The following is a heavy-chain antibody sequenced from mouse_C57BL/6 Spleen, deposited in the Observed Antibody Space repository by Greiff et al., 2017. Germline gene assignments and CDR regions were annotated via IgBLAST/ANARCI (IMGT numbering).Heavy chain of an antibody. V-gene: IGHV1-62-2*01. CDR3: ARHEEPSYYYGSSPYAMDY. D-gene: IGHD1-1*01. J-gene: IGHJ4*01. CDR1: GYTFTEYT. Sequence: QVQLQESGAELVKPGASVKLSCKASGYTFTEYTIHWVKQRSGQGLEWIGWFYPGSGSIKYNEKFKDKATLTADKSSSTVYMELSRLTSEDSAVYFCARHEEPSYYYGSSPYAMDYWGQGTSVTVSS. CDR2: FYPGSGSI.